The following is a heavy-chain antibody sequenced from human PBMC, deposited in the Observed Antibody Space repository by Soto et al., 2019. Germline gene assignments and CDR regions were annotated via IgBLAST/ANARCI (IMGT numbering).Heavy chain of an antibody. CDR3: ARTSSRDGYTLDY. D-gene: IGHD5-12*01. CDR2: IYYSGST. CDR1: GGSISSYY. J-gene: IGHJ4*02. V-gene: IGHV4-59*01. Sequence: PSETLXLTCTVSGGSISSYYWSWIRQPPGKGLEWIGYIYYSGSTNYNPSLKSRVTISVDTSKNQFSLKLSSVTAADTAVYYCARTSSRDGYTLDYWGQGTLVTVSS.